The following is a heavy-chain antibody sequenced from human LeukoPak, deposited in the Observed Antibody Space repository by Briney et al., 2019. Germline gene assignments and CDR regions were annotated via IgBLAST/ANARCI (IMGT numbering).Heavy chain of an antibody. V-gene: IGHV3-23*01. D-gene: IGHD2-21*02. Sequence: GGSLRLSCAASGFTFSSYAMSWVRQAPGKGLEWVSAISGSGGSTYYADSVKGRFTISRDNSKNTLYLQMNSLRAEDTAVYCCARAYCGGDCYSAGYNWFDPWGQGTLVTVSS. J-gene: IGHJ5*02. CDR1: GFTFSSYA. CDR2: ISGSGGST. CDR3: ARAYCGGDCYSAGYNWFDP.